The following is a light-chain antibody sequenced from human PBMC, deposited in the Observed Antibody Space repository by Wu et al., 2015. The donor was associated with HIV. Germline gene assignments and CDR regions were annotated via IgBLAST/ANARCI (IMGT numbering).Light chain of an antibody. CDR2: RVS. Sequence: DIQMTQSPSSLSASVGDRVTITCRASQGISNFLAWYQQKPGKAPKVLIYRVSNLQSGVPSRFSGSGSGTEFTLTISSLQPDDFATYYCQQYDSYRTFGQGTKVEIK. CDR1: QGISNF. J-gene: IGKJ1*01. CDR3: QQYDSYRT. V-gene: IGKV1-5*03.